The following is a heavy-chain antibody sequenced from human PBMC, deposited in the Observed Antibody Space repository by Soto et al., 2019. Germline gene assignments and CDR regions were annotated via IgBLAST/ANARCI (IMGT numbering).Heavy chain of an antibody. J-gene: IGHJ3*02. V-gene: IGHV4-59*01. Sequence: SETLSLTCTVSGGSISSYYWSWIRQPPGKGLEWIGYIYYSGRSKYNPSLKSRVTRSVDTSKKQFSLQLSSATAADIAVYYCASRYGSAFDIWGQGTMVTFSS. CDR3: ASRYGSAFDI. CDR1: GGSISSYY. CDR2: IYYSGRS. D-gene: IGHD3-10*01.